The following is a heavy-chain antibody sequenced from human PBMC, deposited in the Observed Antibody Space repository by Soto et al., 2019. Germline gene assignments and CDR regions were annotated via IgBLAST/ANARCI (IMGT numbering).Heavy chain of an antibody. CDR1: GFTFTNFG. V-gene: IGHV3-30*03. CDR2: ISYDGTKK. Sequence: PGGSLRLSCVASGFTFTNFGMHWVRQAPGKGLGWVAAISYDGTKKYYADSLKGRFTISRDNSKNTLYLQMNSLRDEDTAVYYCARDDSSSSFYYYGMDVWGQGTTVTVSS. J-gene: IGHJ6*02. CDR3: ARDDSSSSFYYYGMDV. D-gene: IGHD6-6*01.